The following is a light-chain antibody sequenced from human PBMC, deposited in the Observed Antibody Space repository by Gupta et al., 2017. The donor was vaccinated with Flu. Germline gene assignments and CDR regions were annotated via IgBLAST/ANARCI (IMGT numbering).Light chain of an antibody. CDR1: QSIESSN. J-gene: IGKJ1*01. Sequence: GTLSLSPGERATLSCRASQSIESSNLAWFQQRPGQAPRLLIYYASSRAPGIPDRFNGRGSGTDFTLIISRLEPEDFAVYFCHQEGSSPRTFGQGTKVEIK. CDR3: HQEGSSPRT. V-gene: IGKV3-20*01. CDR2: YAS.